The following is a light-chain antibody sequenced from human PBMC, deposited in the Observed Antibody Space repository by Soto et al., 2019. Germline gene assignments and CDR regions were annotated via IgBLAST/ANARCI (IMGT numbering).Light chain of an antibody. CDR2: GGS. J-gene: IGKJ1*01. Sequence: DIVLTRSPGTLSLSPVERATLSCMASQSVSSNHLAWYQQKPGQAPRLLIYGGSSRATGIPVRFSGSGSETDFTLTITRLETEDFAVYYCQQYSSSRTFGQGTKVDI. V-gene: IGKV3-20*01. CDR1: QSVSSNH. CDR3: QQYSSSRT.